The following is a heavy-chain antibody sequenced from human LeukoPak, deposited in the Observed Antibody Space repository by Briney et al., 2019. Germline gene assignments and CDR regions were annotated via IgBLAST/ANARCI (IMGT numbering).Heavy chain of an antibody. CDR1: GGSISSYY. D-gene: IGHD3-22*01. CDR2: ISYSGST. Sequence: SETLSLTCTVSGGSISSYYWSWIRQPPGKGLEWIACISYSGSTKYNPSLKSRVTISVDTSKNQCSLKLSSVTAADTAVYYCARQSISGSSLSYFDYWGQGTLVNVSS. J-gene: IGHJ4*02. CDR3: ARQSISGSSLSYFDY. V-gene: IGHV4-59*01.